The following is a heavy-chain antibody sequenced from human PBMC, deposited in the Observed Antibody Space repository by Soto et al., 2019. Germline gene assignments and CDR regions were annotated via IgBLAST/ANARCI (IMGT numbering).Heavy chain of an antibody. J-gene: IGHJ4*02. D-gene: IGHD1-26*01. CDR2: MQPSTGRT. CDR3: ARGVSAGVAY. CDR1: GYSFTSLD. Sequence: ASVKVSGKASGYSFTSLDINWVRQTAGQGLEWMGWMQPSTGRTGYAQKFQGRVTMTRDTSINTAYMELTTLTADDTAFYCCARGVSAGVAYCGKGTLVTVSS. V-gene: IGHV1-8*01.